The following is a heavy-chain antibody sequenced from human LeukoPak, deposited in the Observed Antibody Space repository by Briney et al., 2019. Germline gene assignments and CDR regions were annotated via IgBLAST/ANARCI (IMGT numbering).Heavy chain of an antibody. CDR1: GFTFSSYA. CDR2: ISGSGGST. CDR3: ARALEDLSYGSGSYTAFDI. D-gene: IGHD3-10*01. Sequence: GGSLRLSCAASGFTFSSYAMSWVRQAPGKGLEWVSAISGSGGSTYYADSVKGRFTISRDNSKNTLYLQMNSLRAEDTAVYYCARALEDLSYGSGSYTAFDIWGQGTMVTVSS. J-gene: IGHJ3*02. V-gene: IGHV3-23*01.